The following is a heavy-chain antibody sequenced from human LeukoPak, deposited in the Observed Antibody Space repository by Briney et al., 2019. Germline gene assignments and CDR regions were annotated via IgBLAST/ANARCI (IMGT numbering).Heavy chain of an antibody. CDR3: ARVIAAAGSYYYYYYYMDV. D-gene: IGHD6-13*01. J-gene: IGHJ6*03. CDR1: GGSFSGYY. Sequence: PSETLSLTCAVYGGSFSGYYWSWIRQPPAKRLDCIGAISHSGSTNYNPSLKSRVTISVDTSKNQFSLKLSSVTAADTAVYYCARVIAAAGSYYYYYYYMDVWGKGTTVTVSS. V-gene: IGHV4-34*01. CDR2: ISHSGST.